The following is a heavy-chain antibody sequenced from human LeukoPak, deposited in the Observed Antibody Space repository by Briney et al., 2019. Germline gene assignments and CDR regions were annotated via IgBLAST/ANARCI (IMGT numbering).Heavy chain of an antibody. CDR3: AKVGIVVVPATGGDYFDY. CDR2: IWYDGSNK. CDR1: GFTFSSYG. Sequence: PGGSLRLSCAASGFTFSSYGMHWVRQAPGKGLEWVAVIWYDGSNKYYADSVKGRFTISRDNSKNTLYLQMNSLRAEDTAVYYCAKVGIVVVPATGGDYFDYWGQGTLVTVSS. D-gene: IGHD2-2*01. J-gene: IGHJ4*02. V-gene: IGHV3-30*02.